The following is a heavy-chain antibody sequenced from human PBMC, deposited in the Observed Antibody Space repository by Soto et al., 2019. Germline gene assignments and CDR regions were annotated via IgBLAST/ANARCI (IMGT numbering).Heavy chain of an antibody. CDR2: IYPGDADT. Sequence: GESLKISCKASGYYFSRNWIAWVRQMPGKGLEWMGIIYPGDADTKYSPAFQGQVTISADKSICNAYLQWSSLKASDTAIYYCARIMYPYGVDVWGQGTTVTVSS. D-gene: IGHD2-8*01. CDR1: GYYFSRNW. CDR3: ARIMYPYGVDV. J-gene: IGHJ6*02. V-gene: IGHV5-51*01.